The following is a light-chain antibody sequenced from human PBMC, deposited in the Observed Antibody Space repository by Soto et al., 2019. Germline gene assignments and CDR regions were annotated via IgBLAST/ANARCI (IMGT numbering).Light chain of an antibody. CDR3: ETWDSNTRV. CDR1: SGHSSYI. J-gene: IGLJ1*01. CDR2: LEGSGSY. V-gene: IGLV4-60*02. Sequence: QSVLTQSSSASASLGSSVKLTCTLSSGHSSYIIAWHQQQPGKAPRYLMKLEGSGSYNKGSGVPDRFSGSRSGADRYLTISNIQFKDAAAYFCETWDSNTRVFGTGTKVTVL.